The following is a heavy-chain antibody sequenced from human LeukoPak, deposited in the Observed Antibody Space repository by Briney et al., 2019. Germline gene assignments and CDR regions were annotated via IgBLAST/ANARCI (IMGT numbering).Heavy chain of an antibody. Sequence: GGSPRLSCAASVVTFSMYDMHSVRQTTGKGLEWVSGIGKAGDTYYAGSVKGRFTISRENAKNSLYLQMNSLRIGYTAVYYCARGGYSGFDVWGQGTMVTVSS. CDR3: ARGGYSGFDV. J-gene: IGHJ3*01. V-gene: IGHV3-13*04. CDR2: IGKAGDT. CDR1: VVTFSMYD. D-gene: IGHD5-12*01.